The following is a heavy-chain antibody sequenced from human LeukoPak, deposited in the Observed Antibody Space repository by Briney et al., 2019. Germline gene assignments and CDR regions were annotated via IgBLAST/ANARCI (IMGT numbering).Heavy chain of an antibody. V-gene: IGHV3-74*01. J-gene: IGHJ6*02. CDR1: GFTFSTYW. Sequence: PGGSLRLSCAASGFTFSTYWMHWVRQAPGKGLVWVSRFNSDGRGTFYADSVKGRFTISRDNAKNTLYLQMNSLRVEDTALYYCAKDIRGATVTDYGMDVWGQGTTVTVSS. CDR2: FNSDGRGT. D-gene: IGHD4-17*01. CDR3: AKDIRGATVTDYGMDV.